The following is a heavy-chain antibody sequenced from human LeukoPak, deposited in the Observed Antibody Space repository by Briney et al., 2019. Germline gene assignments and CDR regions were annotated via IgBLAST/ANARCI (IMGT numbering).Heavy chain of an antibody. Sequence: GSLNLSCAASGFPFSTNYMTWVRQAPGKGLEWGSVIYSGGTTYYADSVKGRFSISRDNSKNTLYLQMNSLRAEDTAVYYCARYDYGRSGFDYWGQGTLVTVSS. D-gene: IGHD5-12*01. CDR3: ARYDYGRSGFDY. CDR1: GFPFSTNY. J-gene: IGHJ4*02. V-gene: IGHV3-66*01. CDR2: IYSGGTT.